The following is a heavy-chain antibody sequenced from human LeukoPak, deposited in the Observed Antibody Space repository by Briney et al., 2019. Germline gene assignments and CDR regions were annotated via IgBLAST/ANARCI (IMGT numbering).Heavy chain of an antibody. Sequence: GGSLRLSCAGCGFTLSSNWMHWVRQGPGKGLVWVSRIYSDGSRTNYADSVKGRFTISGDNAKNTLYLQMDSLRAEDTAVYYCARSGRGGAFAIWGQGTMVTVSS. CDR3: ARSGRGGAFAI. J-gene: IGHJ3*02. CDR1: GFTLSSNW. D-gene: IGHD1-26*01. V-gene: IGHV3-74*01. CDR2: IYSDGSRT.